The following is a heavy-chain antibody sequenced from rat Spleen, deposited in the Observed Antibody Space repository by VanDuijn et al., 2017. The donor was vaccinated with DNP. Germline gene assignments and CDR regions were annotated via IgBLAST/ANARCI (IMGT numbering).Heavy chain of an antibody. CDR3: ATYYY. V-gene: IGHV2-6*01. CDR2: ISSGGST. J-gene: IGHJ2*01. Sequence: QVQLKESGPGLVQPSQTLSLTCTVSGFSLTTYSVSWVRQPPGKGLEWIAAISSGGSTYYNSALKSRLSISRDTSKSQVFLKMNSLQTEDTAMYFCATYYYWGQGVMVTVSS. D-gene: IGHD1-7*01. CDR1: GFSLTTYS.